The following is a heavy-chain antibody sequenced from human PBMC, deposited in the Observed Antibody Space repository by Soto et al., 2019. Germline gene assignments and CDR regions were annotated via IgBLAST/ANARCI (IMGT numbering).Heavy chain of an antibody. Sequence: QVQLEQSGAEVKKPGSSVKISCKASGGTLSDHGVSWLRQAPGQGLEWVGGTIPAFNTAKYAPKFQGRVTIAADKYTNIAYMELGSLRSDDTAFYYCARGVYGSGNYYTGPSAFDIWGQGTLVIVSS. CDR3: ARGVYGSGNYYTGPSAFDI. CDR2: TIPAFNTA. CDR1: GGTLSDHG. D-gene: IGHD3-10*01. V-gene: IGHV1-69*06. J-gene: IGHJ3*02.